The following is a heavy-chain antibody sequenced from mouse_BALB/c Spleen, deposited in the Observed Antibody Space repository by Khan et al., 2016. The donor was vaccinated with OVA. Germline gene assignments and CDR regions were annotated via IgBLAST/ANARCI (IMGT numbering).Heavy chain of an antibody. J-gene: IGHJ4*01. CDR2: INTHSGVP. Sequence: QIQLVQSGPELKKPGETVRISCKASGYTFTTAGIQWVQKMPGKGLKWIGWINTHSGVPKYAEDFKGRFAFSLEISVSTAYLQITNLKNEDTAPYYCARGGDAYYRNDGGAMEYWGQGTSVTVSS. CDR1: GYTFTTAG. CDR3: ARGGDAYYRNDGGAMEY. V-gene: IGHV9-4*02. D-gene: IGHD2-14*01.